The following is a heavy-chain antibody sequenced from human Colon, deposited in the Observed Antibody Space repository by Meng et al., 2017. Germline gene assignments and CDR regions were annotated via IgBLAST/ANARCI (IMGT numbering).Heavy chain of an antibody. CDR1: GYTFTTYY. CDR3: ARGRDNNGWYGLAD. Sequence: ASVKVSCKASGYTFTTYYMHWVRQAPGQGLEWMGLINPNGGSTISAQRFQDRVAMTMDTSTSTVYMEVSSLRSEDTAVYYCARGRDNNGWYGLADWGQGTLVIVSS. CDR2: INPNGGST. D-gene: IGHD6-19*01. J-gene: IGHJ4*02. V-gene: IGHV1-46*01.